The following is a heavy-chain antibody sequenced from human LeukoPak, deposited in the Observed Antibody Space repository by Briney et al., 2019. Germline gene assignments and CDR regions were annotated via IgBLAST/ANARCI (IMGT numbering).Heavy chain of an antibody. J-gene: IGHJ4*02. CDR2: INPNSGGT. Sequence: ASVKVSCKASGYTFTGYYMHWVRQAPGQGLEWMGRINPNSGGTNYARKFQGRVTMTRDTSISTAYMELSRLRSDDTTVYYCARVPYSSSWYGFDYWGQGTLVTVSS. CDR1: GYTFTGYY. V-gene: IGHV1-2*06. CDR3: ARVPYSSSWYGFDY. D-gene: IGHD6-13*01.